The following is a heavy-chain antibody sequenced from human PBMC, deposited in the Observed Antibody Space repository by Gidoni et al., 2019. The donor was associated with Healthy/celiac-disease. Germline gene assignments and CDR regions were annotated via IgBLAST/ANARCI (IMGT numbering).Heavy chain of an antibody. CDR1: GYTFTSYY. D-gene: IGHD3-10*01. CDR3: ARKHGITMVRGVWSSRPYDFDY. J-gene: IGHJ4*02. Sequence: QVQLVQSGAEVKKPGASVKVSCKASGYTFTSYYMNWVRQAPGQGLEWMGIINPSGGSTSYAQKSKGRVTMHRDTSTSTVYMELSSLRSEDRVVYYGARKHGITMVRGVWSSRPYDFDYWGQGTLVTVSS. V-gene: IGHV1-46*01. CDR2: INPSGGST.